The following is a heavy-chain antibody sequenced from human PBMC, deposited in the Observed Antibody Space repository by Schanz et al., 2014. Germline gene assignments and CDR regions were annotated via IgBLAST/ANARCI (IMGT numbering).Heavy chain of an antibody. J-gene: IGHJ4*02. CDR3: AKRNHDMQSLPLDY. Sequence: EVQLVESGGGMVQPGGSLRLSCAASGFTFSDHYMDWVRQAPGKGLEWVSFIYPGGSTYYPDSVKGRFTISRDNAKNSLYLQMNSLSAEDTAVYYCAKRNHDMQSLPLDYWGQGTLVIVSS. CDR1: GFTFSDHY. CDR2: IYPGGST. D-gene: IGHD3-9*01. V-gene: IGHV3-66*01.